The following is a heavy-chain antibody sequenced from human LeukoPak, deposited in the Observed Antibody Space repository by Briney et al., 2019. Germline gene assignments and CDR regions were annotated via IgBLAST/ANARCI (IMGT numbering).Heavy chain of an antibody. J-gene: IGHJ4*03. D-gene: IGHD3-9*01. V-gene: IGHV4-39*01. CDR1: GGSISSRSFY. CDR3: ASHLEALETGSPFDL. Sequence: AETLRLSCTVSGGSISSRSFYWGCIRQSPGKGLEWIGIISYNGRTYYNPSLKSRVTISEDTSKSQFSLNMNSVTAADTAFYYCASHLEALETGSPFDLCGHRTPVTVSS. CDR2: ISYNGRT.